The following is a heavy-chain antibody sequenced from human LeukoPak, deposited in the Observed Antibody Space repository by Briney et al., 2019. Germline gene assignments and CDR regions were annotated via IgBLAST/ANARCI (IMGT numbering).Heavy chain of an antibody. CDR2: INHSGST. V-gene: IGHV4-34*01. CDR1: GGSFSGYY. J-gene: IGHJ4*02. Sequence: SETLSLTCAVCGGSFSGYYWSWIRQPPGKGLEWIGEINHSGSTNYNPSLKSRVTISVDTSKNQFSLKLSSVTAADTAVYYCARGSGPNWGRQGADYWGQGTLVTVSS. D-gene: IGHD7-27*01. CDR3: ARGSGPNWGRQGADY.